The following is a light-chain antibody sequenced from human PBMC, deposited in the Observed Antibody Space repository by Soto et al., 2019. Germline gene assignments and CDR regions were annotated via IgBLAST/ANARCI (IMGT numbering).Light chain of an antibody. CDR3: QQVNNYPLT. V-gene: IGKV1-9*01. CDR1: QGISTF. J-gene: IGKJ4*01. CDR2: DAS. Sequence: DIQLTQSPSFLSASVGDRVTITCRASQGISTFLAWYQQHPGTAPKRLIYDASNLQSGVPSRFSGSGSGTEFTLTISSLQPEDFATYYCQQVNNYPLTFGEGTKVEIK.